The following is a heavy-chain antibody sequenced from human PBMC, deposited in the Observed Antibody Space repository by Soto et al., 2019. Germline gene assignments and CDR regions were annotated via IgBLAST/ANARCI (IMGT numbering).Heavy chain of an antibody. J-gene: IGHJ6*02. D-gene: IGHD3-9*01. Sequence: GASVKVSCKASGYTFTSYGISWVRQAPGQGLEWMGWISAYNGNTNYAQKLQGRVTMTTDTSTSTAYMELRSLRSDDTAVYYCARDGPQDYDILTGYYYYYGMDVWGQGTTVTVSS. CDR1: GYTFTSYG. CDR2: ISAYNGNT. V-gene: IGHV1-18*01. CDR3: ARDGPQDYDILTGYYYYYGMDV.